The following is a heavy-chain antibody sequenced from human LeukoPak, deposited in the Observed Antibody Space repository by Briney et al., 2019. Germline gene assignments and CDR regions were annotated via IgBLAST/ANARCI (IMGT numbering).Heavy chain of an antibody. J-gene: IGHJ3*02. CDR2: INAGNGNT. D-gene: IGHD1-26*01. CDR3: ARDKVGANAFDI. Sequence: ASVKVSCEASGYTFTSYSMHWVRQAPGQRLEWMGWINAGNGNTKYSQEFQGRVTITTDTSTSTAYMELRSLRSDDTAVYYCARDKVGANAFDIWGQGTMVTVSS. CDR1: GYTFTSYS. V-gene: IGHV1-3*01.